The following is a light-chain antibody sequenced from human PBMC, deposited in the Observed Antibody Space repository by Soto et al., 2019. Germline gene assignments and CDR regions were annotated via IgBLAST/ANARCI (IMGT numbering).Light chain of an antibody. J-gene: IGLJ3*02. CDR1: SSNIGACYD. CDR2: GNS. CDR3: QSYDSSLSGSNWV. Sequence: QAVLTQPPSVSGAPGQRVTISCTGSSSNIGACYDVHWYQQLPGTAPKLLIYGNSNRPSGVPDRFSGSKSGTSASLAITGLQAEDEADYYCQSYDSSLSGSNWVFGGGTKVTVL. V-gene: IGLV1-40*01.